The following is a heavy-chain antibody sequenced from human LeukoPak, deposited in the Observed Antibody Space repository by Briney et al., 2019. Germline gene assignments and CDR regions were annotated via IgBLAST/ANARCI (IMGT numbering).Heavy chain of an antibody. J-gene: IGHJ4*02. CDR3: ATLVSTRYYFDY. CDR2: IYHSGIA. V-gene: IGHV4-38-2*02. Sequence: SETLSLTCTVSDYSISSGYGYYWGWIRQPPGKGLEWIGNIYHSGIAYYNHFNSSLKSRVTISIDTSKNQFSLRLTSVTAADTAVYFCATLVSTRYYFDYWGQGTLVTVSS. D-gene: IGHD5/OR15-5a*01. CDR1: DYSISSGYGYY.